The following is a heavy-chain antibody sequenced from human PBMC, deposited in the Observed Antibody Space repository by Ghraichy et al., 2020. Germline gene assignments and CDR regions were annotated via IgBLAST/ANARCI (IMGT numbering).Heavy chain of an antibody. V-gene: IGHV4-34*01. D-gene: IGHD3-22*01. J-gene: IGHJ3*02. Sequence: SETLSLTCAVYGGSFSGYYWSWIRQPPGKGLEWIGEINHSGSTNYNPSLKSRVTISVDTSTNQFSLKLSSVTAADTAVYYCARVVIVVVPDAFDIWGQGTMVTVSS. CDR3: ARVVIVVVPDAFDI. CDR2: INHSGST. CDR1: GGSFSGYY.